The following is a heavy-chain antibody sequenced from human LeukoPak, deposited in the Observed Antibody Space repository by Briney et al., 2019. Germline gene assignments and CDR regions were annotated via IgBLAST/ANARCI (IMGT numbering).Heavy chain of an antibody. J-gene: IGHJ4*02. CDR1: GFTFSSYG. V-gene: IGHV3-33*01. D-gene: IGHD6-19*01. CDR2: IWYDGSNK. CDR3: ARDWSSGWYLFDY. Sequence: GGSLRLSCAASGFTFSSYGMRWVRQAPGKGLEWVAVIWYDGSNKYYADSVKGRFTISRDNSKNTLYLQMNSLRAEDTAVYYCARDWSSGWYLFDYWGQGTLVTVSS.